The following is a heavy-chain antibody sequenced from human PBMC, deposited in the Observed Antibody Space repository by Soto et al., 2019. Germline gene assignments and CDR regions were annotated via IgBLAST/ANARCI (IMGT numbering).Heavy chain of an antibody. CDR3: ARHGTTGGLYYYYGMDV. J-gene: IGHJ6*02. V-gene: IGHV4-59*08. D-gene: IGHD4-17*01. Sequence: SETLSLACTVSGGSISSYYWSWIRQPPGKGLEWIGYIYYSGSTNYNPSLKSRVTISVDTSKNQFSLKLNSVTAADTAVYYCARHGTTGGLYYYYGMDVWGQGTTVTVSS. CDR2: IYYSGST. CDR1: GGSISSYY.